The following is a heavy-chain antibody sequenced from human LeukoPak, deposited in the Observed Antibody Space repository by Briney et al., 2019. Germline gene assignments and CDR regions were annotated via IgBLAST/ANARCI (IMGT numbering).Heavy chain of an antibody. CDR3: ARVANYYGSGSYWTY. D-gene: IGHD3-10*01. V-gene: IGHV1-2*02. CDR1: GYTFTGYY. J-gene: IGHJ4*02. CDR2: INPNSGGT. Sequence: ASVKFSCQASGYTFTGYYMHWVRQAPGQGLEWMGWINPNSGGTNYAQKFQGRVTMTRDTSISTAYMELSRLRSDDTAVYYCARVANYYGSGSYWTYWGQGTLVTVSS.